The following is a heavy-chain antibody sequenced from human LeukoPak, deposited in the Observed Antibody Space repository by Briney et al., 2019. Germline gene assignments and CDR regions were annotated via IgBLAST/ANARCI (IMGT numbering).Heavy chain of an antibody. J-gene: IGHJ4*02. V-gene: IGHV3-30*18. CDR1: GFTFSSYG. D-gene: IGHD6-13*01. CDR2: ISYDGSNK. Sequence: SGGSLRLSCAASGFTFSSYGMHWVRQAPGKGLEWVAVISYDGSNKCYADSVKGRFTISRDNSKNTLYLQMNSLRAEDTAVYYCAKYSSSWYGDYWGQGTLVTVSS. CDR3: AKYSSSWYGDY.